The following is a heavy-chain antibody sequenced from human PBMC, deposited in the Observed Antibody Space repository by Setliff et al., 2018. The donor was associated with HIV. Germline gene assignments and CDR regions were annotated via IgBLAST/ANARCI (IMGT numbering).Heavy chain of an antibody. V-gene: IGHV4-61*09. CDR3: ARFPKTPIAAPYYYYMDV. J-gene: IGHJ6*03. D-gene: IGHD6-6*01. CDR2: VYRSGST. Sequence: SETLSLTCTVSGGSINSDSHFWTWIRQPAGKALEWIGHVYRSGSTKYNPSLKSRVTMSVDTSKNEFSLKVSSVTASDTAMYYCARFPKTPIAAPYYYYMDVWGRGTTVTVSS. CDR1: GGSINSDSHF.